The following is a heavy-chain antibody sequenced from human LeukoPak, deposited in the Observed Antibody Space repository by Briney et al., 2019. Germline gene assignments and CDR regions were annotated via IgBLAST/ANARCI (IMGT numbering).Heavy chain of an antibody. Sequence: GGSLRLSCAASGFTFSSYAMSWVRQAPGKGLEWVSAISGSGGSTYYADSVKGRFTISRDNSKNTLFLQVNSLRAEDTAVYYCAKLASGWPYYFDYWGQGTPVTVSS. D-gene: IGHD6-19*01. CDR3: AKLASGWPYYFDY. J-gene: IGHJ4*02. CDR1: GFTFSSYA. CDR2: ISGSGGST. V-gene: IGHV3-23*01.